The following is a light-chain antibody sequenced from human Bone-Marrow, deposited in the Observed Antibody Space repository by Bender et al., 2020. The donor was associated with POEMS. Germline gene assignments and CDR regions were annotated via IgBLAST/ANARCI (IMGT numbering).Light chain of an antibody. Sequence: VLTQPPSASVAPGQTATITCGGDNIGRKSVHWYQQKPGQAPALVIYFDNDRPSGIPERFSGSNSGNTATLTISGTQAMDEADYYCQAWDSYTVVFGGGTRLTVL. J-gene: IGLJ2*01. V-gene: IGLV3-21*01. CDR3: QAWDSYTVV. CDR2: FDN. CDR1: NIGRKS.